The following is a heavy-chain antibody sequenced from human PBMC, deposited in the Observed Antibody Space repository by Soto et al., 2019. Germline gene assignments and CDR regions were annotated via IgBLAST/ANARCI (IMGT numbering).Heavy chain of an antibody. CDR1: GFTFSNYA. CDR3: ARDPQGAYCYIDY. CDR2: ISADGNSK. V-gene: IGHV3-30-3*01. D-gene: IGHD3-16*01. Sequence: GGSLRLSCAASGFTFSNYALHWVRQAPGKGLEWVAIISADGNSKHYADSVKGRFTISRDNSRNTLFLQVNSLRPEDTAVYYCARDPQGAYCYIDYWGQGTTVTVSS. J-gene: IGHJ4*02.